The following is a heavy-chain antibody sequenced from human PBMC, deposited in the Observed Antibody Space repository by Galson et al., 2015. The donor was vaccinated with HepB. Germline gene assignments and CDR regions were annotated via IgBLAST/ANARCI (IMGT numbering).Heavy chain of an antibody. CDR3: AKESPAAPNY. Sequence: SLRLSCAASGFTFSSYAMSWVRQAPGKGLEWVSSTSGSGTNTYYADSVKGRFTISRGNSKNTLFLQMNSLRGDDTAVYYCAKESPAAPNYWGQGTLVTVSS. CDR1: GFTFSSYA. CDR2: TSGSGTNT. J-gene: IGHJ4*02. V-gene: IGHV3-23*01. D-gene: IGHD2-2*01.